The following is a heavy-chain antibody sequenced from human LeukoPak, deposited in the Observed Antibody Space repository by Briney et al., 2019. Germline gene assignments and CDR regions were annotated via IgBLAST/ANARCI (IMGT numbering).Heavy chain of an antibody. Sequence: PGGSLRLSCAASGFTFSSYSMNWVRQAPGKGLEWVSSISSSSSYIYYADSVKGRFTISRDNAKNSLYLQMNSLRAEDTAVYYCARDCYYGSGSSCYYFDYWGQGTLVTVSS. CDR2: ISSSSSYI. CDR3: ARDCYYGSGSSCYYFDY. D-gene: IGHD3-10*01. CDR1: GFTFSSYS. J-gene: IGHJ4*02. V-gene: IGHV3-21*01.